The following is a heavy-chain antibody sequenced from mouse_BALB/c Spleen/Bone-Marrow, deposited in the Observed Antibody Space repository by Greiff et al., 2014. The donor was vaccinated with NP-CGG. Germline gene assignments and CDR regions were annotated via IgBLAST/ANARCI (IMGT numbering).Heavy chain of an antibody. J-gene: IGHJ1*01. CDR2: INPSNGGT. CDR3: TRSNYGYWFFDV. V-gene: IGHV1S81*02. CDR1: GYTFTSYY. Sequence: VQVVESGAGLVKPGASVKLSCKASGYTFTSYYMYWVKQRPGQGLEWIGEINPSNGGTNFNEKFKSKATLTVDKSSNTAYVQLSSLTSEDSAVYHCTRSNYGYWFFDVWGAGTTVTVSS. D-gene: IGHD1-1*01.